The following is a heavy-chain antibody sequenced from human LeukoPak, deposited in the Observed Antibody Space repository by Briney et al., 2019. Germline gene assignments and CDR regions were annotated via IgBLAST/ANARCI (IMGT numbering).Heavy chain of an antibody. CDR2: MNPKSGNT. CDR1: GYPFSNYD. J-gene: IGHJ5*02. CDR3: TKASLAFGTKYFDP. Sequence: ASVTVSCKASGYPFSNYDINWVRQAPGQGLEWMGWMNPKSGNTSYGQKFQGRVTMTRVTSITTAYMELRSLRSDDTAVYYCTKASLAFGTKYFDPWGQGTLVTVSS. D-gene: IGHD3-10*01. V-gene: IGHV1-8*01.